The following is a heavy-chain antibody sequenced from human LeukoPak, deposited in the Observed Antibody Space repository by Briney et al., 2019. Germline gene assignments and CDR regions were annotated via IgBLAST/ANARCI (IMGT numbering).Heavy chain of an antibody. V-gene: IGHV3-21*01. Sequence: NPGGSLRLSCAASGVTFSSYSMNWVRQAPGKGLEWVSSISSSSSYIYYADSVKGRFTISRDNAKNSLYLQMNSLRAEDTAVYYCAIEIETEQQPDYWGQGTLVTVSS. CDR3: AIEIETEQQPDY. CDR2: ISSSSSYI. CDR1: GVTFSSYS. D-gene: IGHD6-13*01. J-gene: IGHJ4*02.